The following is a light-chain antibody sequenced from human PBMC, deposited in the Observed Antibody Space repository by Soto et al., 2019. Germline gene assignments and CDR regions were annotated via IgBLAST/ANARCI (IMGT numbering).Light chain of an antibody. CDR1: SSNIGAGYD. Sequence: QSVLTQPPSVSGAPGQRVTISCTGSSSNIGAGYDVHWYQQLPGTAPKLLIYANTNRPSGVPDRFSGSQSGTSASLAISGLQAEDEADYYCQPYDNSLSGSGVFGTGTKLTVL. CDR3: QPYDNSLSGSGV. J-gene: IGLJ1*01. CDR2: ANT. V-gene: IGLV1-40*01.